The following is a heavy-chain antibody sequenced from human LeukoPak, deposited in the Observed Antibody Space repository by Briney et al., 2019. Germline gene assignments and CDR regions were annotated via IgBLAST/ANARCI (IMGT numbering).Heavy chain of an antibody. CDR1: GFTFSSYS. V-gene: IGHV3-15*01. Sequence: GGSLRLSCAASGFTFSSYSMNWVRQAPGQGLEWVGRIKSKIHGGTTDYAAPVKGRFTISRDDSKTTLYLQMNSLKTEDTAVYYCTYYYDGSGYYQRPIDYWGQGTLVTVSS. CDR2: IKSKIHGGTT. D-gene: IGHD3-22*01. J-gene: IGHJ4*02. CDR3: TYYYDGSGYYQRPIDY.